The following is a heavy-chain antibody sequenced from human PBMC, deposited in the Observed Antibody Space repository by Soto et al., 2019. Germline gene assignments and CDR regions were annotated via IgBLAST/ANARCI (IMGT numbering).Heavy chain of an antibody. CDR3: AKGSASARPYYFDY. J-gene: IGHJ4*02. CDR2: ISGGGGST. Sequence: EVQLLESGGGLVQPGGSLRLSCAASGFTFSSYAMSWVRQAPGKGLEWVSAISGGGGSTYYADSVKGRFTISRDNSRNTLSLQMNSLRAEDTAVYYCAKGSASARPYYFDYWGQGTLVTVSS. CDR1: GFTFSSYA. V-gene: IGHV3-23*01. D-gene: IGHD5-18*01.